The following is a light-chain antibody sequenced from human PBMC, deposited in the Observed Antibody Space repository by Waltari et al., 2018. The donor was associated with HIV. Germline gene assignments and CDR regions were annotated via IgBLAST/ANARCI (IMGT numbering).Light chain of an antibody. CDR1: SSNVGDYNY. J-gene: IGLJ2*01. CDR2: EVS. Sequence: QSALTQPASVSGSPGQSITISCTGTSSNVGDYNYVSWYQQPPGKAPQLIIYEVSNRPSVVSNRFSGSKSGNTASLTISGLQAEDEAYYYCGSYITNTNVLFGGGTRLTVL. CDR3: GSYITNTNVL. V-gene: IGLV2-14*01.